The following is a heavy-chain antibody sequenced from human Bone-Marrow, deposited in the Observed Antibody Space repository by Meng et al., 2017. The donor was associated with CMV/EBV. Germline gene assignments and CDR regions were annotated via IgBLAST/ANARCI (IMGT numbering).Heavy chain of an antibody. D-gene: IGHD1-26*01. J-gene: IGHJ6*02. CDR2: ISSSSSYI. CDR3: TSRSQGGTDYYYYGMDV. Sequence: GGSLRLSCAASGFTFSSYNMNGVRQAPGKGREWVSYISSSSSYIYYADSVKGRFTISRDNAKNSLYLQMNSLRAEDTAVYYCTSRSQGGTDYYYYGMDVWGQGTTVTVSS. V-gene: IGHV3-21*01. CDR1: GFTFSSYN.